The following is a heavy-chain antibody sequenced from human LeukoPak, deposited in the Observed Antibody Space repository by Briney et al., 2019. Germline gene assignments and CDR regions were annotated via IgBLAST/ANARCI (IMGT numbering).Heavy chain of an antibody. CDR1: LFTFSSYA. J-gene: IGHJ4*02. D-gene: IGHD2-21*02. CDR2: ISYDGSNK. Sequence: GGSLRLSCAASLFTFSSYAMTWVRQAPGKGLEWVAVISYDGSNKYYADSVKGRFTISRDNSQNTLYLQMNSLRAEDTAVYYCAKALSLVVVTAIPNWGQGTLDTVSS. V-gene: IGHV3-30*18. CDR3: AKALSLVVVTAIPN.